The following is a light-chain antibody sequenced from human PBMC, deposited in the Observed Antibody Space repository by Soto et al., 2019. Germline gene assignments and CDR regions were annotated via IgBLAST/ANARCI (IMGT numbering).Light chain of an antibody. Sequence: EIVLTQSPGTLSLSPWEIATLSCRASQSVSSSYLAWYQQKPGQAPRFLIYGTSSRATGIPARFGGSGSGTDFTLTISTLEPEDFAVYYCQQRSNWPPTFGQGTKVDIK. CDR2: GTS. J-gene: IGKJ1*01. CDR1: QSVSSSY. CDR3: QQRSNWPPT. V-gene: IGKV3D-20*02.